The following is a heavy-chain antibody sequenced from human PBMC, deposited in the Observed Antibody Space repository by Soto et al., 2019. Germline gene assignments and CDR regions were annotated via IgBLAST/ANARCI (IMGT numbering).Heavy chain of an antibody. CDR2: IYYSGST. V-gene: IGHV4-59*01. CDR3: ARGDSSSWYWFDP. CDR1: GRSISSYY. Sequence: ETLSLTCTVSGRSISSYYWIWIRQPPGKGLEWIGYIYYSGSTNYNPSLKSRVTISVDTSKNQFSLKLSSVTAADTAVYYCARGDSSSWYWFDPWGQGTLVTVSS. D-gene: IGHD6-13*01. J-gene: IGHJ5*02.